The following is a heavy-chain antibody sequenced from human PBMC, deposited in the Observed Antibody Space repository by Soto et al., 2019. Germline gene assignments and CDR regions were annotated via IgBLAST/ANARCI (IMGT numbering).Heavy chain of an antibody. CDR1: GFTVSTKY. J-gene: IGHJ4*02. V-gene: IGHV3-66*01. D-gene: IGHD3-16*01. CDR2: IYSGGST. Sequence: EVQLVESGGGLVQPGGSLRLSCAASGFTVSTKYMSWVRQAPGKGLEWVSVIYSGGSTFYADSVRGRFTISRDNAKNTVNLQMNSLRAEDTAVYYCARDPWAADYWGQGTLVRVSS. CDR3: ARDPWAADY.